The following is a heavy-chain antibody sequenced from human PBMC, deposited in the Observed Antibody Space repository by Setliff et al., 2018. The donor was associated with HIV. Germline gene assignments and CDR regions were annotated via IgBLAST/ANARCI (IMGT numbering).Heavy chain of an antibody. J-gene: IGHJ6*03. Sequence: GGSLRLSCAASRFTFSSYAMSWGRQAPGKGLEWVSATKGRRDGETLDYAAPVKGRLVISRDDSKNTVYLQMNSLKTEDTAVYYCTTGDYVPFKYYHYLDVWGKGTTVTVSS. CDR3: TTGDYVPFKYYHYLDV. V-gene: IGHV3-15*01. D-gene: IGHD3-10*02. CDR1: RFTFSSYA. CDR2: TKGRRDGETL.